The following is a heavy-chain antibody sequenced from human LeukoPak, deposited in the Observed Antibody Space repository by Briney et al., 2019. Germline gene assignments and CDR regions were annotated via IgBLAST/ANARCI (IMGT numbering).Heavy chain of an antibody. CDR3: ARATVRITIFGVVTPAYGY. V-gene: IGHV1-24*01. Sequence: ASVKVSCKVSGYTLTELSMHWVRQAPGTGREWMGGFYPEDGETIYAQKFQGRVTMTRDTSTSTVYMELSSLRSEDTAVYYCARATVRITIFGVVTPAYGYWGQGTLVTVSS. D-gene: IGHD3-3*01. CDR2: FYPEDGET. CDR1: GYTLTELS. J-gene: IGHJ4*02.